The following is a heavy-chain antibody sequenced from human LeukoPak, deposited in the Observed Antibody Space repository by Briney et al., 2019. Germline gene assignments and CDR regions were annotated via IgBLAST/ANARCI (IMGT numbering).Heavy chain of an antibody. Sequence: SQTLSLTCAVSGGSISSGGYSWSWIRQPPGKGLEWIGYIYHSGSTYYNPSLKSRVTISVDRSKNQSSLKLSSVTAADTAVYYCARLRLYYYDSSGPGAFDIWGQGTMVAVSS. J-gene: IGHJ3*02. CDR2: IYHSGST. CDR1: GGSISSGGYS. D-gene: IGHD3-22*01. CDR3: ARLRLYYYDSSGPGAFDI. V-gene: IGHV4-30-2*01.